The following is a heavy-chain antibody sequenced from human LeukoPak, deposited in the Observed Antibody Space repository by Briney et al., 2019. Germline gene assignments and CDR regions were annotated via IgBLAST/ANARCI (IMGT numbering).Heavy chain of an antibody. CDR2: ISAYNGNT. CDR1: GYTFTSYG. V-gene: IGHV1-18*01. Sequence: GASVKVSCKASGYTFTSYGISWVRQAPGQGLEWMGWISAYNGNTNYAQKLQGRVTMTTDTSTSTAYMELRSLRSDDTAVYYCAAAPYDFVWGSYRTGPAYFDYWGQGTLVTVSS. CDR3: AAAPYDFVWGSYRTGPAYFDY. J-gene: IGHJ4*02. D-gene: IGHD3-16*02.